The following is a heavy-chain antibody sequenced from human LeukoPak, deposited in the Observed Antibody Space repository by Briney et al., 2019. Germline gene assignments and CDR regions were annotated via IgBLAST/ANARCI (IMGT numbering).Heavy chain of an antibody. CDR1: GGSISSYY. CDR3: AKAVVVSTTRLGPFDT. V-gene: IGHV4-59*08. D-gene: IGHD3-22*01. CDR2: IYYSGST. Sequence: PSETLSLTCSVSGGSISSYYWSWIRQPPGKGLEWIGYIYYSGSTNYNPSLKSRVTISVDTSKNQFSLKLSSVTAADMAVYYCAKAVVVSTTRLGPFDTWGQGPMVTVSS. J-gene: IGHJ3*02.